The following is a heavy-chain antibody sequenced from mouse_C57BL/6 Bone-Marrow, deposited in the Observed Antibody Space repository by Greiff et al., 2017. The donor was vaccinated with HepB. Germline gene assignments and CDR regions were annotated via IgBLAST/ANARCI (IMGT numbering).Heavy chain of an antibody. CDR2: INPGSGGT. J-gene: IGHJ2*01. Sequence: QVQLQQSGAELVRPGTSVKVSCKASGYAFTNYLIEWVKQRPGQGLEWIGVINPGSGGTNYNEKFKGKATLTADKSSSTAYMQLSSLTSEDSAVYFCARSPLYGSRHDYWGQGTTLTVSS. V-gene: IGHV1-54*01. D-gene: IGHD1-1*01. CDR1: GYAFTNYL. CDR3: ARSPLYGSRHDY.